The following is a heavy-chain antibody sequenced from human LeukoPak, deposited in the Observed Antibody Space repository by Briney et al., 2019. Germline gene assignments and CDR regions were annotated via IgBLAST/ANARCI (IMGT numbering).Heavy chain of an antibody. CDR3: AKDGLSGYNFDY. D-gene: IGHD5-24*01. V-gene: IGHV3-23*01. CDR2: VSNSGARR. CDR1: GFTSSSYA. J-gene: IGHJ4*02. Sequence: GGSLRLSCAASGFTSSSYAMAWVRQAPGKGLEWVSTVSNSGARRYHADSVKGRFTISRDNSQNTVILQMNSLRGEDTAVYYCAKDGLSGYNFDYWGRGTLVSVSS.